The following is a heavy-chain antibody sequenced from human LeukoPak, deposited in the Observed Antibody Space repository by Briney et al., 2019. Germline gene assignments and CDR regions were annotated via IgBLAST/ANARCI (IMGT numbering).Heavy chain of an antibody. V-gene: IGHV3-21*01. CDR3: AREVALLWFGEESGWFDP. D-gene: IGHD3-10*01. CDR1: GFTFSSYS. CDR2: ISSSSSYI. J-gene: IGHJ5*02. Sequence: GGSLRLSCAASGFTFSSYSMNWVRQAPGKGLEWVSSISSSSSYIYYADSVKGRFTISRDNAKNSLYLQMNSLRAEDTAVYYCAREVALLWFGEESGWFDPWGQGTLVTVSS.